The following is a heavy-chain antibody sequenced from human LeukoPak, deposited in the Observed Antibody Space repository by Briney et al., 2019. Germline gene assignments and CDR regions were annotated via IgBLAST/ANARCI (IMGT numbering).Heavy chain of an antibody. V-gene: IGHV3-23*01. D-gene: IGHD1-26*01. CDR2: ISGSGGST. J-gene: IGHJ4*02. CDR1: GFTFSSYA. Sequence: GGSLRLSCAASGFTFSSYAMSWVRQAPGKGLEWVSAISGSGGSTYYADSVKGRFTISRDNSKNTLYLQMNSLRDEDTAVYYCARASIVGATGAYNYWGQGTLVTVSS. CDR3: ARASIVGATGAYNY.